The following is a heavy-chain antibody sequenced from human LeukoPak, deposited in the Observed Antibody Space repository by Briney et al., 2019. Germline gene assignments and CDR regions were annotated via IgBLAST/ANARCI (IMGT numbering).Heavy chain of an antibody. CDR1: GFPFSDYT. Sequence: PGGSLGLSCAASGFPFSDYTMNWVRQAPGKGLEWVSYISSSSSTIYYADSVRGRFTISRDNAKNSLYLQMNSLRAEDTAVYYCARDLENTDMAYGGYYFDYWGQGTLVTVSS. CDR2: ISSSSSTI. D-gene: IGHD5-18*01. CDR3: ARDLENTDMAYGGYYFDY. J-gene: IGHJ4*02. V-gene: IGHV3-48*01.